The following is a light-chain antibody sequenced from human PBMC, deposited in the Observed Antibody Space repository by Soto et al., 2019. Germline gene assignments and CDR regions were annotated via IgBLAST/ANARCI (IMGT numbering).Light chain of an antibody. CDR1: QTISSY. J-gene: IGKJ1*01. V-gene: IGKV1-39*01. CDR2: AAS. CDR3: QARYTTAWR. Sequence: DRQRAQSRYSVSAAGRGRVTITCRASQTISSYLNWYHQKPGKAPKLLIYAASSLQSGVPSRFSGSGSETDFALTMRTLHPDDSAPYSCQARYTTAWRFAQGTKVDIK.